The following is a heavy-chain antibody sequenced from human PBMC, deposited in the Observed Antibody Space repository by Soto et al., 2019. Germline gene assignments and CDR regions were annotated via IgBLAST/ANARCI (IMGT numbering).Heavy chain of an antibody. CDR1: VFTFSSYS. D-gene: IGHD3-3*01. CDR3: ARDILESYYDFWSGSVYGMDV. V-gene: IGHV3-21*01. CDR2: ISSSSSYI. J-gene: IGHJ6*02. Sequence: WWSLRLSCSASVFTFSSYSMNWVRQAPGKGLEWVSSISSSSSYIYYADSVKGRFTISRDNAKNSLYLQINSLRAEDTAVYYCARDILESYYDFWSGSVYGMDVWGQGTTVTVSS.